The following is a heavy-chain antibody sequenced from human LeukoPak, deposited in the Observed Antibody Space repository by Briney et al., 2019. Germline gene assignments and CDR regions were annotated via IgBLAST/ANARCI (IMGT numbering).Heavy chain of an antibody. Sequence: PGGSLRLSCAASGFTFSSYWIYCVRQVPGQGLVWVSRINSDGSSTSYADSVKGRFTVSRDNAKNTLYLQMNSLRAEDTAVYFCARVIGKYSSGWYLDHWGQGTLVTVSS. CDR3: ARVIGKYSSGWYLDH. J-gene: IGHJ4*02. D-gene: IGHD6-19*01. CDR1: GFTFSSYW. CDR2: INSDGSST. V-gene: IGHV3-74*01.